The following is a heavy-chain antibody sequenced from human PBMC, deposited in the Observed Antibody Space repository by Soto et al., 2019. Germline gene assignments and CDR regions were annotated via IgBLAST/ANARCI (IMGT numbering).Heavy chain of an antibody. J-gene: IGHJ4*02. CDR2: IYYSGST. D-gene: IGHD6-19*01. V-gene: IGHV4-59*01. Sequence: PSETLSLTCTVSGGSISSYYWSWIRQPPGKGLEWIGYIYYSGSTNYNPSLKSRVTISVDTSKNQFSLKLSSVTAADTAVYYCARIRGSDSSGWPNFDYWGRGTLVTVSS. CDR1: GGSISSYY. CDR3: ARIRGSDSSGWPNFDY.